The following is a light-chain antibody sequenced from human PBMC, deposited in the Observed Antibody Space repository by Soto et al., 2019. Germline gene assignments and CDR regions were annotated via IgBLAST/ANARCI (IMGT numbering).Light chain of an antibody. CDR2: KAS. CDR1: QSISSW. CDR3: QQYNSYPRT. V-gene: IGKV1-5*03. Sequence: DIQMTQSPFTLSASVGDRVTITCRASQSISSWLAWYQQKPGKAPKLLIYKASTLESGVPSNFSGSGSGTEFTLTISSLQPDDFATYYCQQYNSYPRTFGQGTKVDI. J-gene: IGKJ1*01.